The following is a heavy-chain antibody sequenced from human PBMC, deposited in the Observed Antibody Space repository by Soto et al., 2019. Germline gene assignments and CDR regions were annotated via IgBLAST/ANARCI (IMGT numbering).Heavy chain of an antibody. Sequence: GGSLRLSCAASGFSFSSYWMHWVRQAPGKGLVWVSHINIDGSSPTYADSVKGRFTISRDNAKKTLYLQMNSLRAEDSAVYSCAREEGYGSGRYFDYWGMGTLVTGSS. J-gene: IGHJ4*02. CDR2: INIDGSSP. D-gene: IGHD3-10*01. CDR3: AREEGYGSGRYFDY. V-gene: IGHV3-74*01. CDR1: GFSFSSYW.